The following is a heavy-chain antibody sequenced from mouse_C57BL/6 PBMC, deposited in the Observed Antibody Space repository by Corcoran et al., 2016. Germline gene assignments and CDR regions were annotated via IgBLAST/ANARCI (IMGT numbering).Heavy chain of an antibody. CDR3: ARENSYYFDY. Sequence: QVTLKESGPGILQSSQTLSLTCSFSGFSLSTSGMGVSWIRQPSGKGLEWLAHIYWDDDKRYNPSPKSRLTISKDTSRNQVFLKITSVDTADTATYYCARENSYYFDYWGQGTTLTVSS. J-gene: IGHJ2*01. V-gene: IGHV8-12*01. CDR1: GFSLSTSGMG. CDR2: IYWDDDK.